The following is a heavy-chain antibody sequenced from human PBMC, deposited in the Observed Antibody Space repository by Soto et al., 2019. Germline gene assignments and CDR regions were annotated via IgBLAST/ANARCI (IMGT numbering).Heavy chain of an antibody. Sequence: EVQLLESGGGLVQPGGSLRLSFAASGFTFSTYAMNGVRQAPGKGLEWVSLIISSGGSTYYADSVKGRFTISRDNSKNTLDLQMNSLRDDDTAVYYCAKAEGSSYGTEYSQHWGQGTLVTVSS. D-gene: IGHD6-13*01. CDR2: IISSGGST. J-gene: IGHJ1*01. V-gene: IGHV3-23*01. CDR3: AKAEGSSYGTEYSQH. CDR1: GFTFSTYA.